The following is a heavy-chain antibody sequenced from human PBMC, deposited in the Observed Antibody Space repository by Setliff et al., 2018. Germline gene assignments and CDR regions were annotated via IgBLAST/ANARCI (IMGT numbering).Heavy chain of an antibody. CDR3: ARTCSGSGCYAGLES. D-gene: IGHD2-15*01. Sequence: GGSLRLSCAASGFTFNTYAMSWVRQAPGKGLEWVSAISGSGRNTYYADSVKGRFTISRDNSKNTLYLQMNSLRPEDTAVYYCARTCSGSGCYAGLESWGQGTPVTVSS. J-gene: IGHJ4*02. V-gene: IGHV3-23*01. CDR2: ISGSGRNT. CDR1: GFTFNTYA.